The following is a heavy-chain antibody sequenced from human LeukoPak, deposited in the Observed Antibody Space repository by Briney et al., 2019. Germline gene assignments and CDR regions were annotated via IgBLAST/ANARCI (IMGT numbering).Heavy chain of an antibody. CDR1: GYSISSNYY. V-gene: IGHV4-38-2*02. J-gene: IGHJ6*03. CDR3: ATNSYGHYQYYYYMDV. D-gene: IGHD5-18*01. CDR2: IYHSGST. Sequence: SETLSLTCTVSGYSISSNYYWGWIRQPPGKGLEWIGSIYHSGSTYYNPSLKSRVTISVDTSKNQFSLKLSSVTAADTAVYYCATNSYGHYQYYYYMDVWGKGTTVTISS.